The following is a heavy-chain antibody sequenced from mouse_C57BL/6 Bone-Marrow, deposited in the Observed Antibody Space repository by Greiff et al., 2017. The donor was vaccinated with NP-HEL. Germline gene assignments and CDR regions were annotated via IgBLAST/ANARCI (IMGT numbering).Heavy chain of an antibody. V-gene: IGHV1-50*01. J-gene: IGHJ4*01. CDR1: GYTFTSYW. D-gene: IGHD2-1*01. Sequence: QVQLKQSGAELVKPGASVKLSCKASGYTFTSYWMQWVKQRPGQGLEWIGEIDPSDSYTNYNQKFKGKATLTVDTSSSTAYMQLSSLTSEDSAVYYCARTGYGKMDYWGQGTSVTVSS. CDR3: ARTGYGKMDY. CDR2: IDPSDSYT.